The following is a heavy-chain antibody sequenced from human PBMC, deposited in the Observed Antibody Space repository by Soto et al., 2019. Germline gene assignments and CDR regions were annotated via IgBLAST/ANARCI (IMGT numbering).Heavy chain of an antibody. Sequence: ASVKVSCKASGYTFTAYFIYWVRQAPGQGLEWMGWINPKSGGTNYSQRFQDRVTMTRDTSISTAYMELSRLRSDDTAVYYCARVPISVINANKWSDPWGQGTLVPVSS. V-gene: IGHV1-2*02. D-gene: IGHD2-8*01. CDR3: ARVPISVINANKWSDP. CDR1: GYTFTAYF. CDR2: INPKSGGT. J-gene: IGHJ5*02.